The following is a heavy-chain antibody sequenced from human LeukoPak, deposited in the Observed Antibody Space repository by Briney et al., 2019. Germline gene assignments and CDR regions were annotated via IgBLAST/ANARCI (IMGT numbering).Heavy chain of an antibody. V-gene: IGHV4-4*07. CDR1: GGSISSYY. CDR3: ARITTMVRGADALDI. D-gene: IGHD3-10*01. Sequence: PSETLSLTCTVSGGSISSYYWSWIRQPAGKGLEWIGRIYTSGSTNYNPSLKSRVTMSVDTSKNQFSLKLSSVTAADTAVYYCARITTMVRGADALDIWGQGTMVTVSS. J-gene: IGHJ3*02. CDR2: IYTSGST.